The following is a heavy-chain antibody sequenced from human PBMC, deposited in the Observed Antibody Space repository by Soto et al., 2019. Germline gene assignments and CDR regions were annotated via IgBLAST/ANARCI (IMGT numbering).Heavy chain of an antibody. D-gene: IGHD6-13*01. V-gene: IGHV1-69*13. CDR3: ARIAAAGTFTPYYYYGMDV. CDR2: IIPIFATA. J-gene: IGHJ6*02. Sequence: GASVKVSCKASGGTFSSYAISWVRQAPGQGLEWMGGIIPIFATANYAQKFQGRVTITADESTSTAYMELSSLRSEDTAVYYCARIAAAGTFTPYYYYGMDVWGQGTTVTVSS. CDR1: GGTFSSYA.